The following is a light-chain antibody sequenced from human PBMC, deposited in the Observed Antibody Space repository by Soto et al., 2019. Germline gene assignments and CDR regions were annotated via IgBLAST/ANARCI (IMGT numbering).Light chain of an antibody. V-gene: IGKV1-39*01. J-gene: IGKJ2*01. CDR3: QESHTSPYN. Sequence: DIHMTQSPSSLSAPVGDRVIIACQASQNIGSFLNWYQQKPGRAPRLLIFAASTLQSGVPSRFIGSGSGTNFTLTLSSLQPEDVATYYCQESHTSPYNFGQGTKLEIK. CDR2: AAS. CDR1: QNIGSF.